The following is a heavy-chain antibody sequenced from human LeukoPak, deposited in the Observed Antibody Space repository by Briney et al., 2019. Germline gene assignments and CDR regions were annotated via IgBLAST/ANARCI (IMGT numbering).Heavy chain of an antibody. J-gene: IGHJ5*02. D-gene: IGHD2-8*02. CDR3: ATDRFYDTGAYPT. CDR1: GFTFSSYD. CDR2: IRGSGGST. Sequence: GGSLRLSCTASGFTFSSYDMSWVRQTPGKGLEWVSAIRGSGGSTYYADSVKGRFTISRDNFKNTLYLEMSSLRAEDTALYYCATDRFYDTGAYPTWGQGTLVTVSS. V-gene: IGHV3-23*01.